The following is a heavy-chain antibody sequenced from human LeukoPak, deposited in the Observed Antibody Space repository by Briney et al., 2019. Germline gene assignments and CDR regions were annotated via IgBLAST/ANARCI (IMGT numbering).Heavy chain of an antibody. D-gene: IGHD2-2*01. V-gene: IGHV4-31*03. CDR3: ARDSLVVPAAISSGGMDV. J-gene: IGHJ6*02. CDR2: IYYSGST. CDR1: GGSITSGGHY. Sequence: SETLSLTCTVSGGSITSGGHYWGWIRQHPGKGLEWIGYIYYSGSTYYNPSLKSRVTISVDTSKNQFSLKLSSVTAEDTAVYYCARDSLVVPAAISSGGMDVWGQGTTVTVSS.